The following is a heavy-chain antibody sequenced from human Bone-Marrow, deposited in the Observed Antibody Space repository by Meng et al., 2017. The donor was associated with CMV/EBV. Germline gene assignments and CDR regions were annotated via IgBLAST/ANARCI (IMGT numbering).Heavy chain of an antibody. CDR3: ARAHCSSTSCYRWGFDY. Sequence: GGSLRLSCAASGFTFSSYAMSWVRQAPGKGLEWVSAISSSGSFRHYADSVRGRFTLSRDNAKNSLYLQMNSLRAEDTAVYYCARAHCSSTSCYRWGFDYWGQGTLVTVSS. J-gene: IGHJ4*02. V-gene: IGHV3-23*01. CDR1: GFTFSSYA. D-gene: IGHD2-2*02. CDR2: ISSSGSFR.